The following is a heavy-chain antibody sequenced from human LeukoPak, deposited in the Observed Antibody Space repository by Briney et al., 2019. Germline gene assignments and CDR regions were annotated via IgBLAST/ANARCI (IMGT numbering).Heavy chain of an antibody. J-gene: IGHJ4*02. D-gene: IGHD1-1*01. CDR3: ARDRSTDAISEF. V-gene: IGHV3-23*01. CDR1: GFNFKTYT. CDR2: ITAGDGAT. Sequence: GGSLRLSCAASGFNFKTYTLTWVRQAPGKRPEWLSSITAGDGATYYADSVRGRFTISRDYSRNTVYLHLSALRAEDTAVYYCARDRSTDAISEFWGQGTLVAVSS.